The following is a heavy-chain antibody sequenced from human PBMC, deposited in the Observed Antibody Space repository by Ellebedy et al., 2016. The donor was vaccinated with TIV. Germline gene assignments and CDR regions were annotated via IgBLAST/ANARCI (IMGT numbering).Heavy chain of an antibody. D-gene: IGHD1-7*01. Sequence: SGPTLVKPTQTLTLTCTFSGFSLNTGGVGVGWIRQPPGKALEWRALIYGNDDKRYSPSLKSRLAITKDTSKNQVVLTMTNVDPVDTATYYCAHRQNYSFDYWGQGTLVTVSS. V-gene: IGHV2-5*01. CDR2: IYGNDDK. J-gene: IGHJ4*02. CDR1: GFSLNTGGVG. CDR3: AHRQNYSFDY.